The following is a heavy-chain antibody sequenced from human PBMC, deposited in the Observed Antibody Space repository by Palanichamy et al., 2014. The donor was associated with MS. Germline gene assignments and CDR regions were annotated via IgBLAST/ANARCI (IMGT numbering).Heavy chain of an antibody. CDR3: AGRRCSGGSCYLDY. J-gene: IGHJ4*02. CDR1: GYSFTSYD. Sequence: QVQLVQSGAEVKKPGASVKVSCKASGYSFTSYDIKWVRQAAGQGLEWMGRMNPNSGNTGYAQKFQGRITMTRDTSISTAYMKLSSLRSEDTAVYYCAGRRCSGGSCYLDYWGLGTLVTVSS. D-gene: IGHD2-15*01. V-gene: IGHV1-8*01. CDR2: MNPNSGNT.